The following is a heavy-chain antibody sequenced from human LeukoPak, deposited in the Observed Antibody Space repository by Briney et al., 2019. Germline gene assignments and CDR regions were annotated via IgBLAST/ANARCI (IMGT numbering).Heavy chain of an antibody. CDR2: IDTSGSTI. Sequence: TGGSLRLSCAASGFTLSNYEMNWIRRAPGKGLEWISCIDTSGSTIYYKDSVKGRFTISRDNAKNLLYLQMNSLRAEDTAVYYCVRDNRGMVGATGAFDMWGQGTVVTVSS. D-gene: IGHD1-26*01. V-gene: IGHV3-48*03. CDR3: VRDNRGMVGATGAFDM. J-gene: IGHJ3*02. CDR1: GFTLSNYE.